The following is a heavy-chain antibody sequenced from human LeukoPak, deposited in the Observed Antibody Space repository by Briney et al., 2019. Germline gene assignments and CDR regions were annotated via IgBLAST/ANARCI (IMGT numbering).Heavy chain of an antibody. CDR2: FDPEDGET. Sequence: ASVNVSCKVSGYTLTELSMHWVRQAPGKGLEWMGGFDPEDGETIYAQKFQGRVTMTEDTSTDTAYMELSSLRSEDTAVYYCATLYDILTGYYRRDYWGQGTLVTVSS. J-gene: IGHJ4*02. CDR3: ATLYDILTGYYRRDY. D-gene: IGHD3-9*01. CDR1: GYTLTELS. V-gene: IGHV1-24*01.